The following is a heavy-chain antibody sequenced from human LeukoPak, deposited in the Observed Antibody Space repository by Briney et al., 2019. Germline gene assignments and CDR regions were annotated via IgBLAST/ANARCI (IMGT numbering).Heavy chain of an antibody. D-gene: IGHD3-22*01. Sequence: GGSLRLSCAASGFTFRSYAMQWVRQAPGEGLEWMAVISYDGRNSYYVDSVKGRFTISGDNSKDTLYLEMNSLRVEDTAVYYCARGDYYESRGYVAAYWGQGTLVTVST. CDR1: GFTFRSYA. CDR3: ARGDYYESRGYVAAY. V-gene: IGHV3-30*04. CDR2: ISYDGRNS. J-gene: IGHJ4*02.